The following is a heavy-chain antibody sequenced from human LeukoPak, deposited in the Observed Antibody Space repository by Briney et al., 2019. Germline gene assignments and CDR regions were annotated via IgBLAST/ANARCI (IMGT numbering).Heavy chain of an antibody. D-gene: IGHD3-10*01. V-gene: IGHV4-59*10. Sequence: ASETLSLTCAVYGESFSGYYWSWIRQPAGKGLEWIGRIYTSGSTNYNPSLKSRVTMSVDTSKDQFSLKLSSVTAADTAVYYCASLKPYGSGYYFDYWGQGTLVTVSS. CDR3: ASLKPYGSGYYFDY. J-gene: IGHJ4*02. CDR2: IYTSGST. CDR1: GESFSGYY.